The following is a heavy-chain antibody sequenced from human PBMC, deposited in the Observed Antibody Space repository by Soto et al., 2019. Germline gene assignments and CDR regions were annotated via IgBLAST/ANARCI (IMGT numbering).Heavy chain of an antibody. CDR2: IKSKTDGGTT. CDR1: GFTFSNAW. J-gene: IGHJ4*02. V-gene: IGHV3-15*01. CDR3: TTDSSGNWGFSNQPPDFDY. D-gene: IGHD7-27*01. Sequence: GGSLRLSCAASGFTFSNAWMSWVRQAPGKGLEWVGRIKSKTDGGTTDYAAPVKGRFTISRDDSKNTLYLQMNSLKTEDTAVYYCTTDSSGNWGFSNQPPDFDYWGQGTLVTVSS.